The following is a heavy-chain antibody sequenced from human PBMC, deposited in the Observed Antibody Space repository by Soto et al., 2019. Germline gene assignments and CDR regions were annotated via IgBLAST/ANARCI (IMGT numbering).Heavy chain of an antibody. J-gene: IGHJ3*02. CDR3: ASAGGNSRAFDI. V-gene: IGHV4-4*02. D-gene: IGHD2-21*02. CDR2: IYHSGST. Sequence: PSETLSLTCAVSGGSISNSNWWSWVRQPPGKGLEWIGEIYHSGSTNYNPSLKSRVTISVDRSKNQFSLMLSSVTAADTAVYYCASAGGNSRAFDIWGQGTMVTVSS. CDR1: GGSISNSNW.